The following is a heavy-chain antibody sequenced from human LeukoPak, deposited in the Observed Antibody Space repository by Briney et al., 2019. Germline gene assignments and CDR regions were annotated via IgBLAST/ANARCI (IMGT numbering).Heavy chain of an antibody. CDR2: IYTSGIA. J-gene: IGHJ4*02. CDR3: ARARQGYSGSDFDY. CDR1: GDSFSSYY. Sequence: SETLSLTCTVSGDSFSSYYWNWIRQPAGKGLEWIGRIYTSGIANYNPSLKRRVTMSVDTSKKQFSLRLTSVTAADSAVYYCARARQGYSGSDFDYWGQGTLVTVSS. D-gene: IGHD1-26*01. V-gene: IGHV4-4*07.